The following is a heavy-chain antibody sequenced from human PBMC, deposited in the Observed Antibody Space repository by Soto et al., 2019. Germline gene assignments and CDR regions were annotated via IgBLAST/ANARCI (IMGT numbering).Heavy chain of an antibody. J-gene: IGHJ4*02. Sequence: DALKISCQGSGYSFNIYWITWVRQMPGKGLEWMGRIDPSDSKTNYSPSFQGHVAMSADKSISTAYLQWSSLKASDTAIYYCARHREWAANLFDSWGQGTPVTVSS. CDR2: IDPSDSKT. CDR3: ARHREWAANLFDS. V-gene: IGHV5-10-1*01. CDR1: GYSFNIYW. D-gene: IGHD3-3*01.